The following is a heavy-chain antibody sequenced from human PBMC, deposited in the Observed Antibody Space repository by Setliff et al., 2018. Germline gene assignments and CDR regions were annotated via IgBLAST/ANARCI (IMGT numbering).Heavy chain of an antibody. CDR1: GYNFITFG. CDR2: ISPYNGDA. CDR3: TRGRGPRVVVAVPLEF. V-gene: IGHV1-18*01. D-gene: IGHD2-15*01. J-gene: IGHJ4*02. Sequence: ASVKVSCKTSGYNFITFGVNWVRQVPGQGFEWMGWISPYNGDADYAQKFQGRVTLTTDTSTGTAYMELRTLSSDDTAIYYCTRGRGPRVVVAVPLEFWGQGTLVTVSS.